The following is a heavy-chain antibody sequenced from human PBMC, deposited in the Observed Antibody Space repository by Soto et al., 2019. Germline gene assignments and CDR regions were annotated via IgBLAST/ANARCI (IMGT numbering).Heavy chain of an antibody. V-gene: IGHV4-39*01. CDR2: IYYSGST. CDR1: GGSISSSSYY. J-gene: IGHJ4*02. CDR3: ASAQTYYYGSGSYAFDY. D-gene: IGHD3-10*01. Sequence: SETLSLTCSVSGGSISSSSYYWGWIRQPPGKGLEWIGSIYYSGSTYYNPSLKSRVTISVDTSKNQFSLKLSSVTAADTAVYYCASAQTYYYGSGSYAFDYWGQGTLVTVSS.